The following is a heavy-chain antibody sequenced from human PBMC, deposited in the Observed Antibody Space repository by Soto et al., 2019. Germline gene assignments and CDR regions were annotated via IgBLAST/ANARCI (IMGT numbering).Heavy chain of an antibody. V-gene: IGHV4-34*01. D-gene: IGHD3-10*01. Sequence: PSETLSLTCAVYGGSFSGYYWSWIRQPQGKELEWIGEINHSGSTNYNPSLKSRVTISVDTSKNQFSLKLSSVTAADTAVYYCARGQRFGGLLSGDRNWFDPWGQGTLVTVSS. CDR2: INHSGST. J-gene: IGHJ5*02. CDR1: GGSFSGYY. CDR3: ARGQRFGGLLSGDRNWFDP.